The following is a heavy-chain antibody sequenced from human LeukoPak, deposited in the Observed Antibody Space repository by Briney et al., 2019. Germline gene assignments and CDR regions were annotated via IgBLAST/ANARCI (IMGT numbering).Heavy chain of an antibody. V-gene: IGHV1-69*13. Sequence: ASVKVSCKASGGTFSSYAISWVRQAPGQGLEWMGGIIPIFGTANYAQKFQGRVTITADESTSTAYMELSSLRSEDTAVYYCARSPRWLQLSDAFDIWGQGTMVTVSS. CDR2: IIPIFGTA. J-gene: IGHJ3*02. CDR3: ARSPRWLQLSDAFDI. CDR1: GGTFSSYA. D-gene: IGHD5-24*01.